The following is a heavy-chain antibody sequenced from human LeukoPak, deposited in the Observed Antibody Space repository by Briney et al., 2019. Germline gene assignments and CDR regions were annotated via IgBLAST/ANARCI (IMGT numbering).Heavy chain of an antibody. V-gene: IGHV1-69*05. CDR1: GGTFSSYA. D-gene: IGHD2-15*01. CDR3: ASEGALFCSGGSCYRPRAVSY. CDR2: IIPIFGTA. Sequence: SVKVSCKASGGTFSSYAISWARQAPGQGLEWMGGIIPIFGTANYAQKFQGRVTITTDESTSAAYMELSSLRSEDTAVYYCASEGALFCSGGSCYRPRAVSYWGQGTLVTVSS. J-gene: IGHJ4*02.